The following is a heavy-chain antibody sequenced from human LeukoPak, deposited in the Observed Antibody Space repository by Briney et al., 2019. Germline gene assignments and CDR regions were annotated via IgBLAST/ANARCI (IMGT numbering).Heavy chain of an antibody. V-gene: IGHV3-21*01. Sequence: PGGSLRLSCAASGFSFGSYSMNWVRQAPGKGLEWVSCITSSSSYIYYADSVKGRFTISRDNAKNSLYLQMNSLRAEDTAVYYCARAGYYYYGSGSYLDYWGQGTLVTVSS. D-gene: IGHD3-10*01. CDR2: ITSSSSYI. J-gene: IGHJ4*02. CDR3: ARAGYYYYGSGSYLDY. CDR1: GFSFGSYS.